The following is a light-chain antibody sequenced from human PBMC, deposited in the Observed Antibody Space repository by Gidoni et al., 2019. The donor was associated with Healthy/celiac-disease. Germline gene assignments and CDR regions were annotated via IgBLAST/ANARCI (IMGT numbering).Light chain of an antibody. CDR2: GAS. CDR1: QSVSSSY. V-gene: IGKV3-20*01. J-gene: IGKJ1*01. CDR3: QQYGSSPKT. Sequence: EIVLTQSPGTLSLPPGERATLPCSATQSVSSSYLAWYQQKPGQAPRLLIYGASSRATGIPDRFSGSGSGTDFTLTISRLEPEDFAVYYCQQYGSSPKTFGQGTKVEIK.